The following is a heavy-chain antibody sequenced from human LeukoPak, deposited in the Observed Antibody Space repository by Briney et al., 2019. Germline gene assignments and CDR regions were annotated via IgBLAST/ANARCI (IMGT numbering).Heavy chain of an antibody. J-gene: IGHJ4*02. CDR1: GFTFSSYG. V-gene: IGHV3-33*01. Sequence: QPGRSLRLSCAASGFTFSSYGMHWVRQAPGKGLEWVAVIRYDGSNKYYADSVKGRFTISRDNAKNSLYLQMNSLRAEDTAVYYCARDASTELSYFFPPMPPNYWGQGTLVTVSS. CDR2: IRYDGSNK. D-gene: IGHD1-7*01. CDR3: ARDASTELSYFFPPMPPNY.